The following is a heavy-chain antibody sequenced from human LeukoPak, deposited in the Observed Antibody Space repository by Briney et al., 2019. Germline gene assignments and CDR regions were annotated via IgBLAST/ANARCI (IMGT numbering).Heavy chain of an antibody. Sequence: ASVKVSCKASGGTFSSYAISWVRQAPGQGLEWMGGIIPIFGTANYAQKFQGRVTITADESTSTAYMELSSLRSEDTAVYYCARDGERDYYFDYWGQGTLVTVSS. CDR1: GGTFSSYA. J-gene: IGHJ4*02. D-gene: IGHD2-21*01. CDR2: IIPIFGTA. V-gene: IGHV1-69*13. CDR3: ARDGERDYYFDY.